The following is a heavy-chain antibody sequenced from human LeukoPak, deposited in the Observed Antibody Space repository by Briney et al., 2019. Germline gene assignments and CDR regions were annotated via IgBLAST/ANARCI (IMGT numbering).Heavy chain of an antibody. D-gene: IGHD6-13*01. CDR1: GFAVSNSF. CDR3: ARRYSSSWYYDY. V-gene: IGHV3-66*01. Sequence: GGSLRLSCAVSGFAVSNSFMSWVRQAPGKGLEWVSVIYSGGSTYYADSVKGRFTISRDNSKNTLYLQMNSLRAEDTAVYYSARRYSSSWYYDYWGQGTLVTVSS. J-gene: IGHJ4*02. CDR2: IYSGGST.